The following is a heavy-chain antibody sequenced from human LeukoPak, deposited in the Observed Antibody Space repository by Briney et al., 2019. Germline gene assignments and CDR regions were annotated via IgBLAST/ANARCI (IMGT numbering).Heavy chain of an antibody. V-gene: IGHV3-74*01. CDR1: GFTLSDHY. CDR3: ARDQRIFTQPFDAFDI. CDR2: INTDGSST. D-gene: IGHD3-3*01. Sequence: PGGSLRLSCAASGFTLSDHYMDWVRQAPGKGLVWVSRINTDGSSTSYADSVKGRFTISRDNAKNTLYLQMNSLRAEDTAVYYCARDQRIFTQPFDAFDIWGQGTMVTVSS. J-gene: IGHJ3*02.